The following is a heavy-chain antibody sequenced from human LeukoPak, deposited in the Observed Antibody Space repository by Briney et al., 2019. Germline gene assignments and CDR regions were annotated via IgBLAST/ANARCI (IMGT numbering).Heavy chain of an antibody. J-gene: IGHJ5*02. CDR2: IYHSGST. CDR1: GGSISSGGYS. CDR3: ARGGIAAAGIYNNWFDP. Sequence: SSETLSLTCAVSGGSISSGGYSWSWLRQPPGKGLEWIEYIYHSGSTYDNPSLKSRVTISVHRSNTQFSLKLSSVTAADTAVYYCARGGIAAAGIYNNWFDPWGQGTLVTVSS. V-gene: IGHV4-30-2*01. D-gene: IGHD6-13*01.